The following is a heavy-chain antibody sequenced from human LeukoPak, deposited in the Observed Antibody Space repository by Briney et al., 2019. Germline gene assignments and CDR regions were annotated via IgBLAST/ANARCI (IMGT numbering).Heavy chain of an antibody. CDR1: GFTFSSYS. V-gene: IGHV3-21*01. J-gene: IGHJ3*02. CDR2: ISSSSSYI. CDR3: ASYGDYNDAFDI. Sequence: GGSRRLSCAASGFTFSSYSMNWVCQAPGKGLEWVSSISSSSSYIYYADSVMGRFTISRDNAKSSLYLQMNSLRAEDTAVYYCASYGDYNDAFDIWCQWTLVTVSS. D-gene: IGHD4-17*01.